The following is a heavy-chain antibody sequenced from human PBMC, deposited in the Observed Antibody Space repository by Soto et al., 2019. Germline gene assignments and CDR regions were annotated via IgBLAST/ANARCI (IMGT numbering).Heavy chain of an antibody. CDR1: GGSISSYY. J-gene: IGHJ4*02. CDR2: IYYSGST. V-gene: IGHV4-59*01. Sequence: QVQLQESGPGLVKPSETLSLTCTVSGGSISSYYWSWIRQPPGKGLERIGYIYYSGSTNYNPSLKSRVTISVDTSKNQFSLKLSSVTAADTAVYYCARTARGYCSGGSCYYFDYWGQGTLVTVSS. D-gene: IGHD2-15*01. CDR3: ARTARGYCSGGSCYYFDY.